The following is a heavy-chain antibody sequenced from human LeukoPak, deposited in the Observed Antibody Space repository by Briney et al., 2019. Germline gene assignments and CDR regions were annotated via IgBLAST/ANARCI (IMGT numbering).Heavy chain of an antibody. J-gene: IGHJ4*02. D-gene: IGHD1-26*01. Sequence: GESLKIYCTSSGYTFTTYWIDGVRQMPGKGLECMGMIYPGDSDTRYSPSFQGQVTISADKSVSTAYLQWSSLKASDTAMYYCAKHAIVGATKSYFYYWGQGTLVTVSS. CDR3: AKHAIVGATKSYFYY. V-gene: IGHV5-51*01. CDR2: IYPGDSDT. CDR1: GYTFTTYW.